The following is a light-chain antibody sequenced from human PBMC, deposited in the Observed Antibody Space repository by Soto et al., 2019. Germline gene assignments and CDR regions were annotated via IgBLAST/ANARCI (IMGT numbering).Light chain of an antibody. V-gene: IGKV3-11*01. CDR2: DAY. CDR3: QQYGSSPLIS. Sequence: DIVLTQSPATLSLSPGDSATLSCRASQSVSSYLAWYQQKPGQAPRLLIYDAYNRATGIPARFSGSGSGTDFTLTISSLEPEDFALYYCQQYGSSPLISFGQGTRLEI. CDR1: QSVSSY. J-gene: IGKJ5*01.